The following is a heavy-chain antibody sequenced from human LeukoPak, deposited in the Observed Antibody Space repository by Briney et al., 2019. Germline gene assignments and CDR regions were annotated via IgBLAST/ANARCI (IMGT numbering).Heavy chain of an antibody. D-gene: IGHD2-2*01. V-gene: IGHV1-2*02. CDR1: GYTFTGYY. CDR2: INPNSGGT. J-gene: IGHJ5*02. CDR3: ARGYCSSTSCYFWFDP. Sequence: APVKVSCKASGYTFTGYYIHWVRQAPGQGLEWMGWINPNSGGTNYAQKFQGRVTMTRDTSISTAYMELSRLRSDDTAVYYCARGYCSSTSCYFWFDPWGQGTLVTVSS.